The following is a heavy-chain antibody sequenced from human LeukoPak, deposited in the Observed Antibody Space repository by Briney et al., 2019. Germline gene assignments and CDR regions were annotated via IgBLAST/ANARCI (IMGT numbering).Heavy chain of an antibody. CDR1: GFTSSSYA. Sequence: GGSVRLCCAVSGFTSSSYAMSWVRQAPGGGLEWVSAITRSGDNTFYTDSVKGRFTISRDNSKNTLYLQMNSLRAEDTAVYYCAKDLYSSSSYYFDYWGQGTLVTVSS. V-gene: IGHV3-23*01. CDR3: AKDLYSSSSYYFDY. CDR2: ITRSGDNT. D-gene: IGHD6-6*01. J-gene: IGHJ4*02.